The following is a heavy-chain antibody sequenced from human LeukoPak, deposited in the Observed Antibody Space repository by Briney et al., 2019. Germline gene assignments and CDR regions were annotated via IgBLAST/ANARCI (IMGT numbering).Heavy chain of an antibody. J-gene: IGHJ4*02. CDR1: GGSISSGDYY. CDR2: IYYSGST. Sequence: SQTLSLTCTVSGGSISSGDYYWSWIRQPPGKGLVWIGYIYYSGSTYYNPSLKSRVTISVDTSKNQFSLKLSSVTAADTAVYYCARDLSSGYYRYYFDYWGQGTLVTVSS. CDR3: ARDLSSGYYRYYFDY. D-gene: IGHD3-22*01. V-gene: IGHV4-30-4*08.